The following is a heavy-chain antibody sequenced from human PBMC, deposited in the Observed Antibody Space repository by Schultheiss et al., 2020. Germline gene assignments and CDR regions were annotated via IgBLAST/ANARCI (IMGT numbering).Heavy chain of an antibody. CDR2: ISSSSSTI. CDR1: GFTFSSYS. D-gene: IGHD3-10*01. V-gene: IGHV3-48*02. J-gene: IGHJ4*02. CDR3: ARDSVDTIWY. Sequence: GESLKISCAASGFTFSSYSMNWVRQAPGKGLEWVSYISSSSSTIYYADSVKGRFTISRDNAKNSLYLQMNSLRDEDTAVYYCARDSVDTIWYWGQGTLVTVSS.